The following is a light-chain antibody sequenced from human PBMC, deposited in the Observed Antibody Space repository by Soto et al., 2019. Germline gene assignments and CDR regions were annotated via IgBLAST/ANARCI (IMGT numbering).Light chain of an antibody. Sequence: DIQMTQSPASLSASVGARVTITCQASQDSSNYLNWYQQKPGKAPKLRIYDASNLETGVPSRFSGSGSGTDFTFTISSLQPEDIATYYCQQYDKLPYTFGQGTKVDIK. V-gene: IGKV1-33*01. CDR3: QQYDKLPYT. CDR1: QDSSNY. J-gene: IGKJ2*01. CDR2: DAS.